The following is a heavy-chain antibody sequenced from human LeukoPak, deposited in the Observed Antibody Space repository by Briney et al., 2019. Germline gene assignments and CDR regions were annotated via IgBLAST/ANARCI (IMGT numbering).Heavy chain of an antibody. CDR1: GYTFTSYY. D-gene: IGHD5-18*01. CDR2: INPNSGGA. J-gene: IGHJ4*02. CDR3: AVHPRIQLWLYFDY. V-gene: IGHV1-2*02. Sequence: ASVKVSCKASGYTFTSYYMHWVRQAPGQGLEWMGWINPNSGGANYAQKFQGRVTMTRDTSISTAYMELSRLRSDDTAVYYCAVHPRIQLWLYFDYWGQGTLVTVSS.